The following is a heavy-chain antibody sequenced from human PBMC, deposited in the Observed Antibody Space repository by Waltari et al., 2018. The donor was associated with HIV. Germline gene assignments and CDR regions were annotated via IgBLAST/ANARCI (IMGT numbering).Heavy chain of an antibody. J-gene: IGHJ3*02. CDR1: GFTFSSYG. CDR2: ISYDGSKK. V-gene: IGHV3-30*18. D-gene: IGHD6-13*01. CDR3: AKDLQYSSNWSQGAFDI. Sequence: QVQLVESGGGVVQPGRSPRLSCAASGFTFSSYGRHWVRQAPGKGLEWVAVISYDGSKKYYADSAKGRFTISRDNSKNTLYLQMNSLRAEDTAVYYCAKDLQYSSNWSQGAFDIWGQGTMVTVSS.